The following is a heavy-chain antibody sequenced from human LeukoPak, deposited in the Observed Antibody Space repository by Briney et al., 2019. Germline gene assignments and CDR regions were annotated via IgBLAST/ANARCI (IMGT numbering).Heavy chain of an antibody. Sequence: PGRSLRLSCAASGFTFSSYGMHWVRQAPGKGLEWVAAIWYDGSNKYYADSVRGRFTISRDNSKNTLYLQMNSPRAEDTAVYYCARARGASGYAISAFDYWGQGTLVTVSS. CDR1: GFTFSSYG. CDR2: IWYDGSNK. D-gene: IGHD3-22*01. V-gene: IGHV3-33*01. J-gene: IGHJ4*02. CDR3: ARARGASGYAISAFDY.